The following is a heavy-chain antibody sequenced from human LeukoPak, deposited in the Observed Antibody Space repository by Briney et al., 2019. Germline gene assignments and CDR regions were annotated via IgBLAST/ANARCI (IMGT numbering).Heavy chain of an antibody. Sequence: SETLSLTCTVSGGSISSGGYYWSWIRQHPGKGLEWIGYIYYSGSTYYNPSLKSRVTISVDTSKNQFFLKLSSVTAADTAVYYCARGRSGGSITQSYYFDYWGQGTLVTVSS. V-gene: IGHV4-31*03. CDR2: IYYSGST. J-gene: IGHJ4*02. D-gene: IGHD6-25*01. CDR3: ARGRSGGSITQSYYFDY. CDR1: GGSISSGGYY.